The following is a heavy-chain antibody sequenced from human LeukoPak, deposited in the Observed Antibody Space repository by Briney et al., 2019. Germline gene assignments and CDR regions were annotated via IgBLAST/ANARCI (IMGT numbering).Heavy chain of an antibody. CDR3: ARDAPETDY. J-gene: IGHJ4*02. CDR1: GFTFSSYE. Sequence: GGSLRLSCAASGFTFSSYEMNWVRQAPGKGLEWVSYISSSGSTIYYADSVKGRFTISRDNANNSLYLQMNSLRAEDTAVYYCARDAPETDYWGQGTLVTVSS. V-gene: IGHV3-48*03. CDR2: ISSSGSTI. D-gene: IGHD1-14*01.